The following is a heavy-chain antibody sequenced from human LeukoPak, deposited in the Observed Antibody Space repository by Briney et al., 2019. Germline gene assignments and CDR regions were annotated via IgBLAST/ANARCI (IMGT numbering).Heavy chain of an antibody. J-gene: IGHJ4*02. CDR2: INHSGST. D-gene: IGHD3-22*01. CDR3: AGVVVNFGISPTHFVY. CDR1: GGSFSGYY. V-gene: IGHV4-34*09. Sequence: PSETLSLTCAVYGGSFSGYYWSWIRQPPGKGLEWIGEINHSGSTYYNPSLNSRVTISIDTSNNQFSLNLSSVTAADTAVYYCAGVVVNFGISPTHFVYWGQGTLVTVSS.